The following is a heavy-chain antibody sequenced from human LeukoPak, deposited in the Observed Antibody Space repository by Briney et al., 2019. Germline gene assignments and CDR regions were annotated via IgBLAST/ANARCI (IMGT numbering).Heavy chain of an antibody. J-gene: IGHJ2*01. V-gene: IGHV3-7*04. Sequence: GGSLRLSCAASGFTFSSYAMGWVRQPPGKGLEWVASLKEDGSDKYYVDSVKGRFTISRDNAKNSLSLQMNSLRAEDTALYYCARVGTTGGWYFDLWGRGTLVTVSS. CDR3: ARVGTTGGWYFDL. D-gene: IGHD1/OR15-1a*01. CDR2: LKEDGSDK. CDR1: GFTFSSYA.